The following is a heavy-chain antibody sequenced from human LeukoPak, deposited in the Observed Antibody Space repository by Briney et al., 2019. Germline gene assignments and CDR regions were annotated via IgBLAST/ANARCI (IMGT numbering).Heavy chain of an antibody. CDR1: GGTFSSST. CDR2: ITPISGTP. J-gene: IGHJ4*02. V-gene: IGHV1-69*13. D-gene: IGHD2-21*02. Sequence: ASVKVSCKASGGTFSSSTISWVRQAPGQGLEWMGGITPISGTPNYAQKFQGRVTITAVESMSTAYMELSSLRSEDTAVYYCARGWLAETTVVTPYNYWGQGTLVTVSS. CDR3: ARGWLAETTVVTPYNY.